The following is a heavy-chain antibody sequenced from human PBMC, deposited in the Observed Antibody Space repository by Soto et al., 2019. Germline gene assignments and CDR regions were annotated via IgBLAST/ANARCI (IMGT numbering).Heavy chain of an antibody. CDR3: ARGRGGRGYYPGRFCYGVDV. Sequence: QVQLQQWGAGLLKPSETLSLTCAVYGGPFSGFYWSWIRQPPGKGLEWIGDINQGGSTNYSPSLKRRVTISVDASKKQFSLKLRSVTAADTAVYFWARGRGGRGYYPGRFCYGVDVWGQGTTVTVSS. V-gene: IGHV4-34*01. CDR1: GGPFSGFY. D-gene: IGHD3-3*01. CDR2: INQGGST. J-gene: IGHJ6*02.